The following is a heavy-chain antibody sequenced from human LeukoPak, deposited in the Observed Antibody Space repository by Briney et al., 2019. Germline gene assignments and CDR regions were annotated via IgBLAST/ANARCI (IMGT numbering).Heavy chain of an antibody. J-gene: IGHJ5*02. D-gene: IGHD3-10*01. CDR3: ARGTLGSGRVPRNWFDP. CDR2: ISISCSTI. Sequence: PGRSLRLSCAASGFTFSDYYMSWIRQAPGKGLEGVSYISISCSTIYYADSVKGRFTISRDNAKNSLYLQMNSLRAEDTAVYYCARGTLGSGRVPRNWFDPWGQGTLVTVSS. V-gene: IGHV3-11*01. CDR1: GFTFSDYY.